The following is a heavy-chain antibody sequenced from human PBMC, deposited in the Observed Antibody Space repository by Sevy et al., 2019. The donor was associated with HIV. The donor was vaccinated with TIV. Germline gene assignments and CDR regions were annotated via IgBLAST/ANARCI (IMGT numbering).Heavy chain of an antibody. D-gene: IGHD3-9*01. Sequence: GGSLRLSCAASGFTFSSYSMNWVRQAPGKGLEWVSSISSSSSYIYYADSVKGRFTISRDNAKNSLYLQMNSLRAEDTAGYYCARDCENYDILTGYYRRCGGAGYWGQGTLVTVSS. V-gene: IGHV3-21*01. CDR1: GFTFSSYS. CDR3: ARDCENYDILTGYYRRCGGAGY. J-gene: IGHJ4*02. CDR2: ISSSSSYI.